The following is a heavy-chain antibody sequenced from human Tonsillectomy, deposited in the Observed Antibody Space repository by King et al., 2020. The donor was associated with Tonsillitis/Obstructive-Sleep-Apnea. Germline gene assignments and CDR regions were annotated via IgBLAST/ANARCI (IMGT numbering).Heavy chain of an antibody. V-gene: IGHV3-49*05. D-gene: IGHD2-15*01. J-gene: IGHJ3*02. CDR2: IRSKADGGTA. Sequence: VQLVESGGGLVKPGRSLRLSCTASGFTFGDYAMSWFLQAPGKGLEWVGVIRSKADGGTAENAASVKGRFTISRDVSKSIAYLQMSSLKTEDTAVYYCTRGDCSSVSCYKEDAFDIWGQGTMVTVSS. CDR1: GFTFGDYA. CDR3: TRGDCSSVSCYKEDAFDI.